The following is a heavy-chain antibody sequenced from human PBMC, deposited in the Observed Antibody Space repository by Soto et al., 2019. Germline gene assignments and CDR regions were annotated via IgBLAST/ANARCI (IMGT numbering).Heavy chain of an antibody. CDR1: GGSFSYYY. D-gene: IGHD3-10*01. J-gene: IGHJ4*02. CDR2: ISPSGTT. CDR3: TRGRLYYDSGTYAN. V-gene: IGHV4-34*01. Sequence: SETLSLTCAVYGGSFSYYYWSWIRQSPGKGLEWIGEISPSGTTKYNPSLKSRVIISMHTSTNQFSLYLSSVTAADAAVYYCTRGRLYYDSGTYANWGQGTLVTVSS.